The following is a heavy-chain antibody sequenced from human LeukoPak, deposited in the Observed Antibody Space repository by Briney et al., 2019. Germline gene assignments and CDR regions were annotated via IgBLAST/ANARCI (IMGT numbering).Heavy chain of an antibody. D-gene: IGHD2-2*02. V-gene: IGHV3-21*01. CDR2: ISSSSSYI. CDR3: AREGVVPAAIPTYYYYYMDV. Sequence: PGGSLRLSCAASGFTLSGYSMNWVRQAPGKGLEWVSSISSSSSYIYYADSVKGRFTISRDNAKNSLYLQMNSLRAEDTAVYYCAREGVVPAAIPTYYYYYMDVWGKGTTVTVSS. CDR1: GFTLSGYS. J-gene: IGHJ6*03.